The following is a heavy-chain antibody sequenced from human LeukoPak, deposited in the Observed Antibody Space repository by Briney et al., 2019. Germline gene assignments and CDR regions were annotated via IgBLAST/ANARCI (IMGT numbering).Heavy chain of an antibody. Sequence: SETLSLTCAVYGGSFSGYYWSWIRQPPGKGLEWIGEINHSGSTNYNPSLKSRVTISVDTSKNQFSLKLSSVTAADTAVYYCARTSRGQTKNWFDPWGQGTLVTVSS. CDR1: GGSFSGYY. CDR3: ARTSRGQTKNWFDP. J-gene: IGHJ5*02. CDR2: INHSGST. V-gene: IGHV4-34*01. D-gene: IGHD2-2*01.